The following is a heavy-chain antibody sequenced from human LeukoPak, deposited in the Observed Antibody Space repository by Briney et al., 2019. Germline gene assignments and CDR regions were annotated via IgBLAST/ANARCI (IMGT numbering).Heavy chain of an antibody. J-gene: IGHJ4*02. Sequence: GGSLRLSCAASGFTFSNYAMHWVRQAPGKGLEWMAFISSDGSSIYYADSVKGRFTVSRDNSKNTLYLQMNSLRNEDTGVYYCARDGPNTRLPNDWGQGTLVTVSS. D-gene: IGHD6-25*01. V-gene: IGHV3-30*04. CDR2: ISSDGSSI. CDR3: ARDGPNTRLPND. CDR1: GFTFSNYA.